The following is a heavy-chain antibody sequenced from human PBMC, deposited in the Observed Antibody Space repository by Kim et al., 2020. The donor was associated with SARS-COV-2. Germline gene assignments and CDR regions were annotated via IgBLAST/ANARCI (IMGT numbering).Heavy chain of an antibody. V-gene: IGHV3-21*01. D-gene: IGHD3-10*01. J-gene: IGHJ4*02. CDR3: AQYYYGSGSYYSDY. Sequence: DSVKGRFTTSRENAKNSLYLQMNSLRAEDTAVYYCAQYYYGSGSYYSDYCGQGTLVTVSS.